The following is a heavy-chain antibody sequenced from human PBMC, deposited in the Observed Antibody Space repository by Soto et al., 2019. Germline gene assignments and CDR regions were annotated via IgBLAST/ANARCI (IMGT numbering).Heavy chain of an antibody. J-gene: IGHJ3*02. V-gene: IGHV3-66*01. D-gene: IGHD4-17*01. CDR2: IYSGGST. CDR1: GFTVSSNY. CDR3: ARDYGDFDAFDI. Sequence: PGESLKISCAASGFTVSSNYMSWVRQAPGKGLEWVSVIYSGGSTYYADSVKGRFTISRDNSKNTLYLQMNSLRAEDTAVYYCARDYGDFDAFDIWGQATMVTVS.